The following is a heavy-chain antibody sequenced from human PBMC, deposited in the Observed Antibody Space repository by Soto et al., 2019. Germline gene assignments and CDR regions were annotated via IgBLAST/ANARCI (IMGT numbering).Heavy chain of an antibody. J-gene: IGHJ3*02. CDR3: ASLGGITGTIDAFDI. CDR2: IYSGGST. Sequence: PGGSLRLSCAASGFTVSSNYMSWVRQAPGKGLEWVSVIYSGGSTYYADSVKGRFTISRDNSKNTLYLQMNSLRAEDTAVYYCASLGGITGTIDAFDIWGQGTMVTVSS. CDR1: GFTVSSNY. D-gene: IGHD1-20*01. V-gene: IGHV3-66*01.